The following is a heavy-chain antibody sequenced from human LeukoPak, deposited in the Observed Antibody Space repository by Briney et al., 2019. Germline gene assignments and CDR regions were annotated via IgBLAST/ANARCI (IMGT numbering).Heavy chain of an antibody. Sequence: GGSLRLSCVASGFTFSNYLMNWVRQAPGKGLEWVSGISHSGSSIYYADSVKGRFTISRDNSKNTLYLQMDRLRVEDTAVYYCAMALDYWGQGTLVTISS. CDR2: ISHSGSSI. J-gene: IGHJ4*02. CDR3: AMALDY. CDR1: GFTFSNYL. V-gene: IGHV3-23*01.